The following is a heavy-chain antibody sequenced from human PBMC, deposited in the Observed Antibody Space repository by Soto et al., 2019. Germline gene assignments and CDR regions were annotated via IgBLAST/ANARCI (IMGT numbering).Heavy chain of an antibody. Sequence: EVQLVESGGGLVKPGGSLRLSCAASGFTFSSYSMNWVRQAPGKGLEWVSSISSSSSYIYYADSVKGRFTISRDNAKNSLYLQMNSLRAEDTAVYYCARDFGSGGAINDYWGQGTLVTVSS. J-gene: IGHJ4*02. V-gene: IGHV3-21*01. D-gene: IGHD3-10*01. CDR2: ISSSSSYI. CDR1: GFTFSSYS. CDR3: ARDFGSGGAINDY.